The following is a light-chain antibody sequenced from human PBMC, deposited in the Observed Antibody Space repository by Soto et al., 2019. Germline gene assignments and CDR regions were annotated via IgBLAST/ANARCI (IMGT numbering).Light chain of an antibody. V-gene: IGKV2-24*01. Sequence: DIVLTQTPLSSPVTLGQPASISCRSSQSLVHSDGNTYLSWFHQRPGQPPRLLIDKVSNRFSGVPDRFSGSGAGTDFTLKINRVEAEDVGIYFCMQATQYSPYTFGQGTKLEIK. CDR1: QSLVHSDGNTY. CDR2: KVS. CDR3: MQATQYSPYT. J-gene: IGKJ2*01.